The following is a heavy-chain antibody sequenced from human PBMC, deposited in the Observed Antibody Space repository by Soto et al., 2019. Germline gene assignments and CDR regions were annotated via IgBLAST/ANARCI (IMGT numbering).Heavy chain of an antibody. V-gene: IGHV4-59*01. CDR2: IYYSGST. CDR1: GGSISSYY. J-gene: IGHJ6*02. Sequence: SETLSLTCTVSGGSISSYYWSWIRQPPGKGLEWIGYIYYSGSTNYNPSLKSRVTISVDTSKNQFSLKLSSVTAADTAVYYCARERYYGMDVWGQGXTVTVSS. CDR3: ARERYYGMDV.